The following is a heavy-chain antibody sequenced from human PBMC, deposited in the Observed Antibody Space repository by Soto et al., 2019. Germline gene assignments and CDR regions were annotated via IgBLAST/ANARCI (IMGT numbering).Heavy chain of an antibody. Sequence: QVKLVQSGTEVKKPGASIKVSCKASGYSFATSGMTWVRQAPGQGLEWMGWISVYNGNTNYDQNLQDIFTMTTDPSTSTAYLEVRNLRSDDTAVYYCARAGQYYDASGYADWGQGPLVTFSS. CDR2: ISVYNGNT. CDR1: GYSFATSG. D-gene: IGHD3-22*01. V-gene: IGHV1-18*01. J-gene: IGHJ4*02. CDR3: ARAGQYYDASGYAD.